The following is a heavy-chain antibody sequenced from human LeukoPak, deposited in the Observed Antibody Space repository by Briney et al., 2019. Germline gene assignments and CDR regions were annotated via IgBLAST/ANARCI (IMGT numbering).Heavy chain of an antibody. CDR1: GFTFSNYG. V-gene: IGHV3-30*02. D-gene: IGHD2-8*01. J-gene: IGHJ6*03. CDR3: AKDHMYRDNYYVSYMDV. CDR2: IRYDLSNT. Sequence: PGGSLRLSCAASGFTFSNYGIHWVRQAPGKGLEWVAFIRYDLSNTYYADSVKGRFTISRDNSQNTLYLQMNSLTDEDTAVYYCAKDHMYRDNYYVSYMDVWGKGTTVTVSS.